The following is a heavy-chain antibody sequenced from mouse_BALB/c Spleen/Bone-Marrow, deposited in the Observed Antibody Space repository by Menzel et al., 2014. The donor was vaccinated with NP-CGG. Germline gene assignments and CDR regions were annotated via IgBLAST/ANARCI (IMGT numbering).Heavy chain of an antibody. D-gene: IGHD2-1*01. V-gene: IGHV4-1*02. CDR3: ARQGYYGKGDY. CDR2: INPDSSTI. J-gene: IGHJ2*01. CDR1: GFDFSRYW. Sequence: DVQLQESGGGLVQPGGSLKLSCAASGFDFSRYWMSWVRQAPGKGLEWIGEINPDSSTINYTPSLKDKFIISRDNAKNTLYLQMSKVRFEDTALYYCARQGYYGKGDYWGQGTTLTVSS.